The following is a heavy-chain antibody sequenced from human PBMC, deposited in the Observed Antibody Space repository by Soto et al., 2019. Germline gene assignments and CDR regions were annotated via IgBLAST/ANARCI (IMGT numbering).Heavy chain of an antibody. J-gene: IGHJ5*02. CDR3: ARPVLVWFGEDNWFDP. CDR1: GGSISSSSYY. Sequence: SETLSLTCTVSGGSISSSSYYWGWIRQPPGKGLEWIGGIYYSGSTYYNPSLKSRVTLSVDTSKNHFSLKLGSVTAADTAVYYCARPVLVWFGEDNWFDPWGQGTLVTVSS. D-gene: IGHD3-10*01. V-gene: IGHV4-39*01. CDR2: IYYSGST.